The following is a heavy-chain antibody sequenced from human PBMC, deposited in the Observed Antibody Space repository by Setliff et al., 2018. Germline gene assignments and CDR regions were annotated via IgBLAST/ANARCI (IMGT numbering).Heavy chain of an antibody. CDR2: IYSSGNI. V-gene: IGHV4-59*08. J-gene: IGHJ6*03. CDR1: GGSISGYY. D-gene: IGHD1-26*01. CDR3: ARAPDSGTYYNLYPYYNDV. Sequence: SETLSLTCNVSGGSISGYYWSWIRQPPGKGLEWIGNIYSSGNIKYNPSLRSRVTISVDTVKNQFSLRLSSLTAADTAVYYCARAPDSGTYYNLYPYYNDVWGKGTTVTVSS.